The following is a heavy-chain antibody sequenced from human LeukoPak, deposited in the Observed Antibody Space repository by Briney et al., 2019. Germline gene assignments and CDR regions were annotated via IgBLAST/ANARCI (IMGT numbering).Heavy chain of an antibody. CDR2: IDQDGSVR. D-gene: IGHD6-13*01. J-gene: IGHJ4*02. V-gene: IGHV3-7*01. CDR1: GFTFSGFW. CDR3: ARDPGSSSFDY. Sequence: GGSLRLSCVASGFTFSGFWMSWVRQAPGKGLEFVANIDQDGSVRNYVDSVKGRFIISRDNAKNSLYLQMDSLRAEDTAVYFCARDPGSSSFDYWGLGTPVTVSS.